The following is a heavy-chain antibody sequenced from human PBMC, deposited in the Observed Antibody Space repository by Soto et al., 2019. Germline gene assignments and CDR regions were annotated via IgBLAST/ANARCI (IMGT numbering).Heavy chain of an antibody. V-gene: IGHV1-69*13. Sequence: ASVKVSCKASGGTFSSYAISWVRQAPGQGLEWMGGIIPIFGTANYAQKFQGRVTITADESTSTAYMELSSLRSEDTAVYYCARPGHPSIAAAEYFQHWGQGTLVTVSS. J-gene: IGHJ1*01. D-gene: IGHD6-13*01. CDR3: ARPGHPSIAAAEYFQH. CDR2: IIPIFGTA. CDR1: GGTFSSYA.